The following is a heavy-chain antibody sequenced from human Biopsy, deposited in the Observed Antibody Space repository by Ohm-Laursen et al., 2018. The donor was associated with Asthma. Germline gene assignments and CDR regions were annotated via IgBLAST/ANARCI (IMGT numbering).Heavy chain of an antibody. CDR2: VNTASQDT. J-gene: IGHJ4*02. CDR1: GYTFNRYI. CDR3: ARNAGAGTFDF. Sequence: APVKVSCNTSGYTFNRYIMHWVRQAPGQRLEWMGLVNTASQDTVYSQKFQGRVSITRDTSASSAYMELSSLNFADTAVYYCARNAGAGTFDFWGQGTLVTVSS. D-gene: IGHD1-14*01. V-gene: IGHV1-3*04.